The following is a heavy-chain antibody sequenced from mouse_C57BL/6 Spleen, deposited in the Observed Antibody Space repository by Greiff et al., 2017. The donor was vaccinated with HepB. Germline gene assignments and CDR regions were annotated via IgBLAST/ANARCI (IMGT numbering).Heavy chain of an antibody. CDR2: INPNNGGT. Sequence: EVNLVESGPELVKPGASVKISCKASGYTFTDYYMNWVKQSHGKSLEWIGDINPNNGGTSYNQKFKGKATLTVDKSSSTAYMELRSLTSEDSAVYYCARFTTVVARAMDYWGQGTSVTVSS. V-gene: IGHV1-26*01. CDR3: ARFTTVVARAMDY. D-gene: IGHD1-1*01. CDR1: GYTFTDYY. J-gene: IGHJ4*01.